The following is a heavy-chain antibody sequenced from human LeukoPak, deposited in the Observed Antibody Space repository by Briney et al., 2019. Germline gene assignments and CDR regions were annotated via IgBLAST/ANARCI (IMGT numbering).Heavy chain of an antibody. V-gene: IGHV3-48*04. CDR2: TSVSSDTI. Sequence: GGSLRLSCAASGFTFSNYNMNWVRQAPGKGLEWVSYTSVSSDTIYYADSVRGRFTISRDNAKNSLYLQMNSLRAEDTAVYYCVKGIVAAGGTVCDYWGQGTPVTVSS. CDR1: GFTFSNYN. D-gene: IGHD6-13*01. J-gene: IGHJ4*02. CDR3: VKGIVAAGGTVCDY.